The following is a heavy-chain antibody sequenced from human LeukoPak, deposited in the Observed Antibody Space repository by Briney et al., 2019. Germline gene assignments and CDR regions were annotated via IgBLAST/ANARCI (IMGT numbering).Heavy chain of an antibody. J-gene: IGHJ6*03. CDR2: IYTSGST. CDR1: GGSISSYY. V-gene: IGHV4-4*07. CDR3: ARNSYSSSWSYYYMDV. D-gene: IGHD6-13*01. Sequence: SETLSLTCTVSGGSISSYYWSWIRQPAGKGLEWIGRIYTSGSTNYNPSLKSRVTMSVDTSKNQFSLKLSSVTAADTAVYYCARNSYSSSWSYYYMDVWGKGTTVTVSS.